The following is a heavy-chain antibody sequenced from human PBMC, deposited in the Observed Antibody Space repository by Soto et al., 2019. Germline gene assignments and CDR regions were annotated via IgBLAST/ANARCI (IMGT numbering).Heavy chain of an antibody. J-gene: IGHJ3*02. CDR1: GGTFSSYA. CDR3: ARDSSGYYRGLSAFDI. CDR2: IIPIFGTA. Sequence: QVQLVQSGAEVKKPGSSVKVSCKASGGTFSSYAISWVRQAPGQGLEWMGGIIPIFGTANYAQKFQGRVTITADESTSTADRELSSLRSEDTAVYYCARDSSGYYRGLSAFDIWGQGTMVTVSS. V-gene: IGHV1-69*01. D-gene: IGHD3-22*01.